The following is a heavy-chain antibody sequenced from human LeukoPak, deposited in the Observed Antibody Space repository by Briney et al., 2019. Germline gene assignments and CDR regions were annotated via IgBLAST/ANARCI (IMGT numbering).Heavy chain of an antibody. J-gene: IGHJ4*02. CDR3: AKSPAAPYYFDY. CDR2: ITVGGGT. CDR1: GFALSSYV. D-gene: IGHD6-13*01. Sequence: GGSLRLSCAASGFALSSYVMSWARQAPGKGLEWVSTITVGGGTYYADSVKGRFTISRDNSKNTLFLQMNTLGAEDTALFYCAKSPAAPYYFDYWGQGTLVTVSS. V-gene: IGHV3-23*01.